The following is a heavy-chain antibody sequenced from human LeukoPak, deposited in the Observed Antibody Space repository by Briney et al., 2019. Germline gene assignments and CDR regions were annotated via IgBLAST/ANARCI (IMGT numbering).Heavy chain of an antibody. J-gene: IGHJ5*02. CDR2: IYYSGST. CDR3: ARHYYYGSGSYGKFDP. Sequence: WETLSLTCTVSGGSISSSSYYWGWIRQPPGKGLEGIVSIYYSGSTYYNPSLKSRVTISVDTSKNQFSLKLSSVTAADTAVYYCARHYYYGSGSYGKFDPWGQGTLVTVSS. D-gene: IGHD3-10*01. V-gene: IGHV4-39*01. CDR1: GGSISSSSYY.